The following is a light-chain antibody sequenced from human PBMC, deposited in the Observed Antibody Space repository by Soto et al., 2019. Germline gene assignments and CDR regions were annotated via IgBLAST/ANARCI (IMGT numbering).Light chain of an antibody. CDR2: GAS. CDR1: QSVSSSY. J-gene: IGKJ5*01. CDR3: QQYDSSPIT. Sequence: EIVLTQSPGTLSLSPGERATLSCRASQSVSSSYLAWCQQKPGQAPRLLIYGASSRATGIPDRFSGSGSGTDFTLTISRLEPEEFAVYYCQQYDSSPITFGQGTRLEIK. V-gene: IGKV3-20*01.